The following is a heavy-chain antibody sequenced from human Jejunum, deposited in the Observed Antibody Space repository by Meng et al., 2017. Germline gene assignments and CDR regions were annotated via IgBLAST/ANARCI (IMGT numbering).Heavy chain of an antibody. V-gene: IGHV3-13*01. Sequence: GESLKIPCEASGFTLSDYDFHWVRQAPGKGLEWVSAIGKPGDTYYPGSVKGRFTMSRENAKNSVYLQMNSLTAGETAVYYCARESMDTDSSGWYDWYFDLWGRGTLVTVSS. J-gene: IGHJ2*01. CDR1: GFTLSDYD. D-gene: IGHD6-19*01. CDR2: IGKPGDT. CDR3: ARESMDTDSSGWYDWYFDL.